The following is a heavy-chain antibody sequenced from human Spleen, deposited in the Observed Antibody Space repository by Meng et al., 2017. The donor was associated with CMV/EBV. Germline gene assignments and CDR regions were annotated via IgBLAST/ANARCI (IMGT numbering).Heavy chain of an antibody. CDR1: GFTFSSYW. Sequence: GESLKISCAASGFTFSSYWMSWVRQAPGKGLEWVANIKQDGSEKYYVDSVKGRFTISRDNAKNSLYLQLNSLRAEDSAVYYCARAGPIRPLDYWGQGTLVTVSS. CDR2: IKQDGSEK. J-gene: IGHJ4*02. V-gene: IGHV3-7*01. CDR3: ARAGPIRPLDY.